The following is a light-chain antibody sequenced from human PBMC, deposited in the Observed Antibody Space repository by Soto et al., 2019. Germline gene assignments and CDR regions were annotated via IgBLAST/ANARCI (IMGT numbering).Light chain of an antibody. CDR1: TSDVGNYNY. V-gene: IGLV2-14*01. J-gene: IGLJ1*01. CDR2: EVS. Sequence: SVLTHPASVSGSPGQSITISCTGTTSDVGNYNYVSWYQQHPGKAPKLMIYEVSYRSTGASNRFSGTKSGSTASLTISGLQGEDEADYYCSSYTATNTYVFGTGTKVTVL. CDR3: SSYTATNTYV.